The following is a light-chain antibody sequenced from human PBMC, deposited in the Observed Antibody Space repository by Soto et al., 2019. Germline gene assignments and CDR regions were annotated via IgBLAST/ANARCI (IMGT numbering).Light chain of an antibody. CDR3: CSYAGSYTSYV. J-gene: IGLJ1*01. CDR2: DVS. Sequence: QSVLTQPRSVCGSPGQSVTISCAGTSSDVGGYNYVSWYQQHPGKAPKLMIYDVSKRPSGVPDRFSGSKSGNTASLTISGLQAEDEADYYCCSYAGSYTSYVFGTGTKVTVL. V-gene: IGLV2-11*01. CDR1: SSDVGGYNY.